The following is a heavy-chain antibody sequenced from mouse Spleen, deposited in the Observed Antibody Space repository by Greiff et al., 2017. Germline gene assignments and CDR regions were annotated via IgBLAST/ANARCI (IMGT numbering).Heavy chain of an antibody. Sequence: QVQLQQPGAELVRPGTSVKLSCKASGYTFTSYWMHWVKQRPGQGLEWIGVIDPSDSYTNYNQKFKGKATLTVDTSSSTAYMQLSSLTSEDSAVYYCAREGTGFAYWGQGTLVTVSA. CDR2: IDPSDSYT. J-gene: IGHJ3*01. CDR3: AREGTGFAY. CDR1: GYTFTSYW. D-gene: IGHD3-3*01. V-gene: IGHV1-59*01.